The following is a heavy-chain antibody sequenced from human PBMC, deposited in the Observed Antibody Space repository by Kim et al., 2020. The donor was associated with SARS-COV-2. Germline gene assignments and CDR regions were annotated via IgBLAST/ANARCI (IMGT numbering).Heavy chain of an antibody. CDR3: ARERTHGRWRGMDV. V-gene: IGHV1-18*01. Sequence: QKLKGRVTMTTDTSTSTAYMGLRSLRSDDTAVYYCARERTHGRWRGMDVWGQGTTVTVSS. D-gene: IGHD3-3*01. J-gene: IGHJ6*02.